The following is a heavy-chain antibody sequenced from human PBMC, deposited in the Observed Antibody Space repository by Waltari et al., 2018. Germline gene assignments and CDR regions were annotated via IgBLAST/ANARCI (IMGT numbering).Heavy chain of an antibody. CDR3: ARYGSSWYGTNWFDP. Sequence: QVQLQESGPGLVKPSETLSLTCTVSGGSISSHSWSWIRQPPGKGLEWIGYIYYSGSTNYNPSLKSRVTISVDTSKNQFSLKLSSVTAADTAVYYCARYGSSWYGTNWFDPWGQGTLVTVSS. V-gene: IGHV4-59*11. D-gene: IGHD6-13*01. CDR1: GGSISSHS. CDR2: IYYSGST. J-gene: IGHJ5*02.